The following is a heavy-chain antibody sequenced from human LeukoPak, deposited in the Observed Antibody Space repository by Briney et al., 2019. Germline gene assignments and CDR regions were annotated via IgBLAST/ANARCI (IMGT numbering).Heavy chain of an antibody. J-gene: IGHJ4*02. Sequence: SSVKTSCKVSAPTFRRYAITWVRQAPGQGLEWMGRIIPIFGTASYAQKFQGRVTITTDESTSTAYMELSSLRSEDTAVYYCARPQYYGSGSPLDYWGQGTLVTVSS. CDR1: APTFRRYA. CDR3: ARPQYYGSGSPLDY. V-gene: IGHV1-69*05. D-gene: IGHD3-10*01. CDR2: IIPIFGTA.